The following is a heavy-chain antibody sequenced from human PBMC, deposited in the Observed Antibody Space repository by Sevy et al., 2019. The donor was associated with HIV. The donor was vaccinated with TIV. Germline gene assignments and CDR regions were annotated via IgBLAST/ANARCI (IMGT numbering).Heavy chain of an antibody. V-gene: IGHV4-59*08. CDR3: ARRTHFAI. CDR1: GGSINSDH. Sequence: SETLSLTCTVSGGSINSDHWNWIRQPPGKGLEWIGYGYYIEGTNYNPSLKNRVTISVDRTKNQFSLKLTSVTAADTGVYYCARRTHFAIWGKGTLVTVSS. CDR2: GYYIEGT. J-gene: IGHJ4*03.